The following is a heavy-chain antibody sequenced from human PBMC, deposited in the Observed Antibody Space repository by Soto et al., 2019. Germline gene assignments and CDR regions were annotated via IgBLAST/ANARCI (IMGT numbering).Heavy chain of an antibody. V-gene: IGHV1-69*02. CDR1: GGTFSSYT. CDR2: IIPILGIA. D-gene: IGHD1-26*01. CDR3: ATSRGWELQDDAFDI. J-gene: IGHJ3*02. Sequence: QVQLVQSGAEVKKPGSSVKVSCKASGGTFSSYTISWVRQAPGQGLEWMGRIIPILGIANYAQKFQGRVTITADKSTSTAYMELSSLRSEDKAVYYCATSRGWELQDDAFDIWGQGTMVTVSS.